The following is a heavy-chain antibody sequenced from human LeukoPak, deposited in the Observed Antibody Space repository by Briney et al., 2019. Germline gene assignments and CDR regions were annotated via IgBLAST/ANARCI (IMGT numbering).Heavy chain of an antibody. Sequence: GGSLRLSCAASGFTFSGYFMDWVRQAPGKGLEWVGRIKNRDNNYATEYAASVRGRFIVSGDDSKNSIYLQMSSLKIDDTAVYYCARVRGGHWYAFDIWGQGTMVTVSS. J-gene: IGHJ3*02. CDR2: IKNRDNNYAT. D-gene: IGHD3-10*01. CDR1: GFTFSGYF. CDR3: ARVRGGHWYAFDI. V-gene: IGHV3-72*01.